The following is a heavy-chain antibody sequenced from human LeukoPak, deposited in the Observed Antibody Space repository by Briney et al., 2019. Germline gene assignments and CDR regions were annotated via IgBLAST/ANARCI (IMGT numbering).Heavy chain of an antibody. CDR2: ISSSGSTI. Sequence: GGSLRLSCAASGFTFSSYEMNWVRQAPGKGLEWVSYISSSGSTIYYADSVKGRFTISRDNAKNSLYLQMNSLRAEDTAVYYCARDQGIAVAVGGYWGQGPWSPSPQ. CDR1: GFTFSSYE. J-gene: IGHJ4*02. D-gene: IGHD6-19*01. V-gene: IGHV3-48*03. CDR3: ARDQGIAVAVGGY.